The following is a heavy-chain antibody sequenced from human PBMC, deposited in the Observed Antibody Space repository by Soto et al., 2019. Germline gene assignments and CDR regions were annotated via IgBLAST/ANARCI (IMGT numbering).Heavy chain of an antibody. Sequence: PSETLSLTCTVSGGSISSGDYYWSWIRQPPGKGLEWIGYIYYSGSTYYNPSLKSRVTISVDTSKNQFSLRLDSVAAADTAVYYCARDEAGNSNGYYYDYWGQGALVTVSS. CDR1: GGSISSGDYY. J-gene: IGHJ4*02. CDR2: IYYSGST. V-gene: IGHV4-30-4*01. CDR3: ARDEAGNSNGYYYDY. D-gene: IGHD3-22*01.